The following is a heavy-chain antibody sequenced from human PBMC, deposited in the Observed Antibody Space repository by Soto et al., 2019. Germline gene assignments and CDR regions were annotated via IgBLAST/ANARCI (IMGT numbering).Heavy chain of an antibody. CDR2: IYYSGRT. CDR3: ARLRDSNFCNYYYYYYMVD. CDR1: GGSISSSSYY. D-gene: IGHD4-4*01. Sequence: QLQLQVSGPGLVKPSETLSLTCSVSGGSISSSSYYWGWIRQPPGKGLEWIGSIYYSGRTYYNPSLKSRVTISADTSRVQFPLSLSSVTAAYTAVYYCARLRDSNFCNYYYYYYMVDWGKGTTVTVSS. J-gene: IGHJ6*03. V-gene: IGHV4-39*01.